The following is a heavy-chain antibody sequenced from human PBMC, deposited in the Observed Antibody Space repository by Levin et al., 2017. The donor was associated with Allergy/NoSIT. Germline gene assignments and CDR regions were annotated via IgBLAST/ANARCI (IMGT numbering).Heavy chain of an antibody. Sequence: HSGGSLRLSCTGSGFTFGDYAMSWVRQAPGKGLEWVGFIRNKAHGGTTEYAAFVKGRLTISRDDSKSIAYLQMNSLKTEDTAVYFCARGGPPNYDYNWGSYRDGYFDYWGQGTLVTVSS. CDR3: ARGGPPNYDYNWGSYRDGYFDY. CDR1: GFTFGDYA. J-gene: IGHJ4*02. D-gene: IGHD3-16*02. CDR2: IRNKAHGGTT. V-gene: IGHV3-49*04.